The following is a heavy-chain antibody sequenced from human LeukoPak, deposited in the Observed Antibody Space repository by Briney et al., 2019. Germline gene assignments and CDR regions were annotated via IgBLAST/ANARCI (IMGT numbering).Heavy chain of an antibody. CDR3: ARGTIITMVRGVMPMDV. Sequence: ASVTVSCKASGYTFTSYYIHWVRQAPGEGLEWMGIINPSGGSTIYAQKFQGRVTITRNTSISTAYMELSSLRSEDTAVYYCARGTIITMVRGVMPMDVWGKGTTVTVSS. J-gene: IGHJ6*03. V-gene: IGHV1-46*01. D-gene: IGHD3-10*01. CDR2: INPSGGST. CDR1: GYTFTSYY.